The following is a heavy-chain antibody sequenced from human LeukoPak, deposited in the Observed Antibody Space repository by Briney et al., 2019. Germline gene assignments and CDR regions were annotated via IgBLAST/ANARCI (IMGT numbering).Heavy chain of an antibody. CDR3: AKDRLRYCSGGSCYSPVDY. CDR2: ISGSGGST. V-gene: IGHV3-23*01. CDR1: GFRFSSYA. J-gene: IGHJ4*02. Sequence: GSLRLSCAASGFRFSSYAMSWVRQAPGKGLEWVSVISGSGGSTYYADSVKGRFTISRDNSKNTLYLQMNSLRVEDTAVYYCAKDRLRYCSGGSCYSPVDYWGQGTLVSVSS. D-gene: IGHD2-15*01.